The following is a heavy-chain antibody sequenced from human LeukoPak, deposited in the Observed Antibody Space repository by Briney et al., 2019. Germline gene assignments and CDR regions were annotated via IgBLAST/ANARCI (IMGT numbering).Heavy chain of an antibody. Sequence: SVKVSCKASGGTFSSYAISWVRQAPGQGLEWMGGIIPIFGTANYAQKFQGRVTMTRDTSTSTVYMELSSLRSEDTAVYYCAGDFSPTVTTFSYYYMDVWGKGTTVTVSS. CDR3: AGDFSPTVTTFSYYYMDV. D-gene: IGHD4-17*01. J-gene: IGHJ6*03. V-gene: IGHV1-69*05. CDR1: GGTFSSYA. CDR2: IIPIFGTA.